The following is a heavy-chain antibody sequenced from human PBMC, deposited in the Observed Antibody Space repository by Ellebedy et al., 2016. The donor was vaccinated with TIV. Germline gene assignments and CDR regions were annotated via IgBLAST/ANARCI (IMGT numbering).Heavy chain of an antibody. CDR1: RFTFSGYW. Sequence: GESLKISCAASRFTFSGYWMSWVRPAPGKGLEWVANINGAGSKKYYVDSMKGRFTISRDNGTNSVYLQMNSLRTEDTALYYCARDRAYGDYSPGYYDMDFWGQGTTVTVSS. D-gene: IGHD4-17*01. J-gene: IGHJ6*02. CDR2: INGAGSKK. V-gene: IGHV3-7*03. CDR3: ARDRAYGDYSPGYYDMDF.